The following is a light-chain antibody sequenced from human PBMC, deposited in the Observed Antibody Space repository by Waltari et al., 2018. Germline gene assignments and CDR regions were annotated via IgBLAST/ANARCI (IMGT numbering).Light chain of an antibody. V-gene: IGKV4-1*01. Sequence: DIVMTQSPDSLAASLGARATINCKSSQSVLYSPNNKNYLAWYQQKPGQPPKLFISWASTRESGVPDRFSGGGSGTDFTLTISSLQAEDVAVYYCQQYYTTPPYTFGQGTKLEI. CDR3: QQYYTTPPYT. CDR1: QSVLYSPNNKNY. CDR2: WAS. J-gene: IGKJ2*01.